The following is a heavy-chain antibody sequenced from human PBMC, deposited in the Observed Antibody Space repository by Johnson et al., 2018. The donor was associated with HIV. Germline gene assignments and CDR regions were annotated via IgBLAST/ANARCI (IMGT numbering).Heavy chain of an antibody. J-gene: IGHJ3*02. V-gene: IGHV3-66*01. CDR2: IYSGGST. CDR1: GFTFDDYA. CDR3: ARSLIAAADAFDI. Sequence: EVQLVESGGGLVQSGGSLRLSCAASGFTFDDYAMHWVRQAPGKGLEWVSVIYSGGSTYYADSVKGRFTISRDNSKNTLYLQMNSLRAEDTAVYYCARSLIAAADAFDIWGQGTMVTVSS. D-gene: IGHD6-13*01.